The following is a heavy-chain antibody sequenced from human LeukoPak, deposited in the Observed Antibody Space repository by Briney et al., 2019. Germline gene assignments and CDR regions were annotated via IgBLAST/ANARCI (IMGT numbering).Heavy chain of an antibody. D-gene: IGHD3-9*01. CDR2: ISSSGSTI. J-gene: IGHJ4*02. V-gene: IGHV3-48*03. Sequence: PGGSLRLSCAASGFTFSSYEMNWVRQAPGKGLEWVSYISSSGSTIYYADSVKGRFTISRDNAKNSLYLQMNSLRAEDTAVYYCARDADWLLFPFDYWGQGTLVTVSS. CDR3: ARDADWLLFPFDY. CDR1: GFTFSSYE.